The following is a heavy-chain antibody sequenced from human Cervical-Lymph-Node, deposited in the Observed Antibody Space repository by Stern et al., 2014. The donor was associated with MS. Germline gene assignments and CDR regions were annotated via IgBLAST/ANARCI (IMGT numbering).Heavy chain of an antibody. D-gene: IGHD5-18*01. Sequence: QLVQSGPEVKKPGTSVKVSCKASGFTFTSSAMQWVRQAREQRLEWIGWIVVGRGNTNYAQKFQERVTITRDMSTSTAYMELSSLRSEDTAVYYCAASGEPVDTAIPYYYYGMDVWGQGTTVTVSS. V-gene: IGHV1-58*02. CDR2: IVVGRGNT. CDR1: GFTFTSSA. J-gene: IGHJ6*02. CDR3: AASGEPVDTAIPYYYYGMDV.